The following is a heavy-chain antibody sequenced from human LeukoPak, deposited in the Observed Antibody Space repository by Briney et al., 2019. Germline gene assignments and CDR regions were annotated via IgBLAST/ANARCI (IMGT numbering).Heavy chain of an antibody. D-gene: IGHD3-9*01. CDR2: ISWNSGSI. Sequence: PGGSLRLSCAASGFTFDDYAMHWVRQAPGKGLEWVSGISWNSGSIGYADSVKGRFTISRDNAKNSTFLQMNSLRAEDTAVYYCVRDHRRHFDWLSYFQHWGQGTLVAVSA. V-gene: IGHV3-9*01. J-gene: IGHJ1*01. CDR3: VRDHRRHFDWLSYFQH. CDR1: GFTFDDYA.